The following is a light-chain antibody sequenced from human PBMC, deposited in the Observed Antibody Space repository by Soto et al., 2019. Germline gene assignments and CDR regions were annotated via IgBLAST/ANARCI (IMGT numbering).Light chain of an antibody. CDR1: SSDVGGYNY. V-gene: IGLV2-14*01. J-gene: IGLJ2*01. CDR2: DVS. CDR3: RSYTSSSTTVV. Sequence: QSALTQPASVSGSPGQSITISCTGTSSDVGGYNYVSWYQQHPGKAPKLMIYDVSNRPSGVSDRFSGSKSGNTASLTISGLQSEDEADYYCRSYTSSSTTVVFGGGTKLTVL.